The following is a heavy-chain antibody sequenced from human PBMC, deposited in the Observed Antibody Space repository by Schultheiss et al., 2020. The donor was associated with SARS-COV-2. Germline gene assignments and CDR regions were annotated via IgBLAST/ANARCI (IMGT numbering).Heavy chain of an antibody. J-gene: IGHJ6*01. CDR3: ASVKVGYSSSWYPTHYYGMDV. CDR1: NYSITDGYY. D-gene: IGHD6-13*01. V-gene: IGHV4-38-2*01. CDR2: IYHPGST. Sequence: SETLSLTCAVSNYSITDGYYWGWIRQPPGKGLEWIGTIYHPGSTYHNPSLKSRVAISVDTSKNQFSLKLSSVTAADTAVYYCASVKVGYSSSWYPTHYYGMDVWGQGATVTVSS.